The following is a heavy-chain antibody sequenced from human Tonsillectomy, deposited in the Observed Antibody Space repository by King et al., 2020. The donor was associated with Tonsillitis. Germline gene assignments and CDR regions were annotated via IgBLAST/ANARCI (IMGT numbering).Heavy chain of an antibody. Sequence: VQLVESGGGLVQPGGSLRLSCAASGFTFFSYAMSWVRQAPGKGLEWVSSVSSTGATTFYADSVKGRFTISRDNSKNTLYLQMSSLRAEDTAIYYCVKLFGRLDGPGYWGQGTLVTVSS. CDR2: VSSTGATT. CDR3: VKLFGRLDGPGY. J-gene: IGHJ4*02. CDR1: GFTFFSYA. V-gene: IGHV3-23*04. D-gene: IGHD3-3*01.